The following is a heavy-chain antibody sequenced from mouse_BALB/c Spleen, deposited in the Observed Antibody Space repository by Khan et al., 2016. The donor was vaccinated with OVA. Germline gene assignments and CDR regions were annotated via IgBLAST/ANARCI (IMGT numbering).Heavy chain of an antibody. V-gene: IGHV1S135*01. Sequence: EVQLQESGPELMKPGASVKISCKASAYSFTSYYMHWVKQSHGKSLEWIGCIDPFNGGTTYNQKFKGKATLNVDKSSSTAYMHLSTLTSEDAAVYYCARRTLDYWGQGTSVTVSS. CDR1: AYSFTSYY. CDR2: IDPFNGGT. CDR3: ARRTLDY. J-gene: IGHJ4*01.